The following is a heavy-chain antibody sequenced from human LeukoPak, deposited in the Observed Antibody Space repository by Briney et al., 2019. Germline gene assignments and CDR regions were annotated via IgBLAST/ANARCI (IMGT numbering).Heavy chain of an antibody. Sequence: ASVKVSCKASGYTFTGYYMHWVRQAPGQGLEWMGWINPNSGGTNYAQKFQGRVTMTRDTSISTAYMELSRLRSDDTAVYYCASPNWNDGTDAFDIWGQGTMVTVSS. V-gene: IGHV1-2*02. D-gene: IGHD1-1*01. CDR3: ASPNWNDGTDAFDI. J-gene: IGHJ3*02. CDR2: INPNSGGT. CDR1: GYTFTGYY.